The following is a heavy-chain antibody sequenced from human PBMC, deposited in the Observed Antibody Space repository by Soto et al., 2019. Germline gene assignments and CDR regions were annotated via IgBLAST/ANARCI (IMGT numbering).Heavy chain of an antibody. Sequence: GGSLRLSCAASGFTISSYSMNWVRQAPGKGLEWVSYISSSSSTTYYADSVKGRFTIARDYAKNSLYLQMNSVRDEDTAVYYCARHSPYISSCYDLNWFDPRGQGTLVTVS. CDR2: ISSSSSTT. J-gene: IGHJ5*02. V-gene: IGHV3-48*02. D-gene: IGHD6-13*01. CDR1: GFTISSYS. CDR3: ARHSPYISSCYDLNWFDP.